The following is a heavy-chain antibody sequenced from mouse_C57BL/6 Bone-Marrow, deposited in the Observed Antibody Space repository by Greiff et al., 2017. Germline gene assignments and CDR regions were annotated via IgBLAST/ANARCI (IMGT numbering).Heavy chain of an antibody. CDR3: AGLNWAWSAY. J-gene: IGHJ3*01. Sequence: QVQLQQPGAELVRPGTSVKLSCKASGYTFTSYWMHWVKQRPGQGLEWIGVIDPADSYTNYNEKFKGKATLTVDTSSSTAYMQLSSLTSEDSAVYYCAGLNWAWSAYWCQGTRITVSA. CDR2: IDPADSYT. CDR1: GYTFTSYW. V-gene: IGHV1-59*01. D-gene: IGHD4-1*01.